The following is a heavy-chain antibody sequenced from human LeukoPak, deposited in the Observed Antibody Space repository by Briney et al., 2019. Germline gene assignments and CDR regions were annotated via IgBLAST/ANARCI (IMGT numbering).Heavy chain of an antibody. Sequence: GESLQISCKGSGYTFTSYWIGWVRQMPGKGLEGMGIIYPGDYDTIYSPSFQGQVSISVDKSISTAYLQWSSLKASDTAMYYCARRGSGWFVDYWGQGTLVTVSS. CDR1: GYTFTSYW. CDR2: IYPGDYDT. CDR3: ARRGSGWFVDY. D-gene: IGHD6-19*01. V-gene: IGHV5-51*01. J-gene: IGHJ4*02.